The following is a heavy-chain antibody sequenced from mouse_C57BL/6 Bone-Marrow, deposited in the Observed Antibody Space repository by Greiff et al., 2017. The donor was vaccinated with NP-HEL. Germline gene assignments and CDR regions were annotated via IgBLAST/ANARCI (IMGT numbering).Heavy chain of an antibody. CDR3: ARQRGPWFAY. CDR2: ISGGGGNT. CDR1: GFTFSSYT. J-gene: IGHJ3*01. V-gene: IGHV5-9*01. Sequence: DVKLVESGGGLVKPGGSLKLSCAASGFTFSSYTMSWVRQTPEKRLEWVATISGGGGNTYYPDSVKGRFTISRDNAKNTLYLQMSSLRSEDTALYYCARQRGPWFAYWGQGTLVTVSA.